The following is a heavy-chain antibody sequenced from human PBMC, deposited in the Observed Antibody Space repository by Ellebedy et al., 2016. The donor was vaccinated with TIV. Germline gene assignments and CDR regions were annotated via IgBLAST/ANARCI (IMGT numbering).Heavy chain of an antibody. J-gene: IGHJ4*02. CDR2: IYYSGST. V-gene: IGHV4-31*03. CDR1: GGSISSGGFF. D-gene: IGHD3-10*01. Sequence: MPSETLSLTCTVSGGSISSGGFFWSWIRQHPGKGLEWIGYIYYSGSTNYNPSLDSRVTMSVDTPKKQFSLRLTSVTAADTAVYYCARARGQYLYGSGSYFTNWGQGKMVTVSS. CDR3: ARARGQYLYGSGSYFTN.